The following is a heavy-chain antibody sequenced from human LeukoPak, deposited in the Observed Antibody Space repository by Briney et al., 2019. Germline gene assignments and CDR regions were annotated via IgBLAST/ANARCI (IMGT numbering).Heavy chain of an antibody. Sequence: SETLSLTCAVYGGSFSGYYWSWIRQPPGKGLEWIGEINHSGSTNYNPSLKSRVTISVDTSKNQFSLKLSSVTAADTAVYYCASGHIVGATTSYYYYGMDVWGQGTTVTVSS. D-gene: IGHD1-26*01. CDR2: INHSGST. J-gene: IGHJ6*02. V-gene: IGHV4-34*01. CDR1: GGSFSGYY. CDR3: ASGHIVGATTSYYYYGMDV.